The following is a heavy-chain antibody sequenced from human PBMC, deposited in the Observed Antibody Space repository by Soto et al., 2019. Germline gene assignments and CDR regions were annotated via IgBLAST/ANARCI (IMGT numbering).Heavy chain of an antibody. CDR2: IYWDDDK. CDR1: GFSLSTSGVG. Sequence: SGPTQANPTQTLTLTSTFSGFSLSTSGVGEGWIHQPPGKALEWLALIYWDDDKRYSPSLKSRLTITKDTSKNQVVLTMTNMDPVDTATYYCAHRLAATGLFDYWGRGTLVTVSS. J-gene: IGHJ4*02. CDR3: AHRLAATGLFDY. D-gene: IGHD6-13*01. V-gene: IGHV2-5*02.